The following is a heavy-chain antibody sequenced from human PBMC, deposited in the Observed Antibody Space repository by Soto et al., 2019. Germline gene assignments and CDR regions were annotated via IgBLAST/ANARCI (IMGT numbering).Heavy chain of an antibody. Sequence: ASVKVSCKASGNTFTSYAMHWVRQAPGQRLEWMGWINAGNGNTKYSQKFQGRVTITRDTSASTAYMELSSLRSEDTAVYYCAMTRVVVPAATTYYYYGMDVWGQGTTVTVSS. CDR3: AMTRVVVPAATTYYYYGMDV. J-gene: IGHJ6*02. CDR1: GNTFTSYA. V-gene: IGHV1-3*01. D-gene: IGHD2-2*01. CDR2: INAGNGNT.